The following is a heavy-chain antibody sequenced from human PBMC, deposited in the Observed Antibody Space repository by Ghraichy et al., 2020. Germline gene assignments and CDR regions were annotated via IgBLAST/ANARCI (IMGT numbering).Heavy chain of an antibody. J-gene: IGHJ4*02. V-gene: IGHV3-30*18. CDR3: AKEGDGRAYLSWDY. CDR1: GLTFSSYG. Sequence: GESLNISCAASGLTFSSYGMHWVRQAPGKGLEWVAVISKDGSVQRYADSVKGRFTISRDNSKNTLSLQMNSLRAEDTAVYYCAKEGDGRAYLSWDYWGQGTLVTVSS. CDR2: ISKDGSVQ. D-gene: IGHD3-22*01.